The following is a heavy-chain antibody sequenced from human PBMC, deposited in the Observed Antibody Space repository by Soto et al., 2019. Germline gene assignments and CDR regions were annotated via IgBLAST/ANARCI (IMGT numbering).Heavy chain of an antibody. D-gene: IGHD3-10*01. CDR2: INPILSVS. CDR1: GDTFSFYS. CDR3: ATNYGSGYRAFDY. J-gene: IGHJ4*02. V-gene: IGHV1-69*02. Sequence: QVQLVQSGAVVQKPGSSVKVSCKASGDTFSFYSINWVRQAPGLGLEWMGRINPILSVSNYAQKFQGRVTITADKSTSTAYMELSSLRSEDTAMYYCATNYGSGYRAFDYWGQGALVTVSS.